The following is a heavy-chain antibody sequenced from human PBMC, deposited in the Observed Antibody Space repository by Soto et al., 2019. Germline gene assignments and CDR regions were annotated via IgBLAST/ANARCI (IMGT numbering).Heavy chain of an antibody. CDR2: FYYSGST. D-gene: IGHD3-10*01. Sequence: TLSLICTVSGDSISSGGYYWSWFSQHPGKVLEWIGYFYYSGSTDYNPSLKSRDTISADTSKNQFSLKFSSVTAADPAVYYCARGVSAGVHYWVHGTIGTVAS. CDR1: GDSISSGGYY. V-gene: IGHV4-31*03. CDR3: ARGVSAGVHY. J-gene: IGHJ4*01.